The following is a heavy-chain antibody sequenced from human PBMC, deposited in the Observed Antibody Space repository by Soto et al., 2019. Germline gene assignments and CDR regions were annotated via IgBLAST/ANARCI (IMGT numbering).Heavy chain of an antibody. CDR1: GGSVSSGSNY. D-gene: IGHD1-26*01. J-gene: IGHJ5*02. CDR2: IYYSGST. V-gene: IGHV4-61*01. Sequence: TVSGGSVSSGSNYWSWIRQPPGKGLEWLGYIYYSGSTNYNPSLKSRGTISVDTSKNQFFLKLSSVTAADTGVCYCARGGSYTWDNWFDPWGQGTLVTVSS. CDR3: ARGGSYTWDNWFDP.